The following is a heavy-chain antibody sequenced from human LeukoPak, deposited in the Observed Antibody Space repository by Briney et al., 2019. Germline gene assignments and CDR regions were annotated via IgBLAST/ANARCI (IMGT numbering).Heavy chain of an antibody. CDR3: ARGVPEEYYYDSSGYPDRFDY. CDR2: IYYSGST. D-gene: IGHD3-22*01. V-gene: IGHV4-59*01. CDR1: GGSISSYY. Sequence: SETLSLTCTVSGGSISSYYWSWIRQPPGKGLEWIGYIYYSGSTNYNPSLKSRVTISVDTSKNQFSLKLSSVTAADTAVYYCARGVPEEYYYDSSGYPDRFDYWGQGTLVTVSS. J-gene: IGHJ4*02.